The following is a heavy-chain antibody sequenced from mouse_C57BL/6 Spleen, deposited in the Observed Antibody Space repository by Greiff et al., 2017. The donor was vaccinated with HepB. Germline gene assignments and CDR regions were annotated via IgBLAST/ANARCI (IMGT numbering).Heavy chain of an antibody. D-gene: IGHD1-1*01. Sequence: EVMLVESGPELVKPGASVKIPCKASGYTFTDYNMDWVKQSHGKSLEWIGDINPNNGGTIYNQKFKGKATLTVDKSSSTAYMELRSLTSEDTAVYYCARDYYGSSSFAYWGQGTLVTVSA. CDR2: INPNNGGT. CDR1: GYTFTDYN. CDR3: ARDYYGSSSFAY. J-gene: IGHJ3*01. V-gene: IGHV1-18*01.